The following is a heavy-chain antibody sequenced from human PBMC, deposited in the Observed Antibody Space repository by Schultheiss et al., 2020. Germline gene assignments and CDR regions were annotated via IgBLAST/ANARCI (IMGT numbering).Heavy chain of an antibody. D-gene: IGHD6-19*01. CDR3: AKVRSEYSSGWFEPRLFDY. CDR2: ISGSGGST. CDR1: GFTFSSYA. Sequence: GGSLRLSCAASGFTFSSYAMSWVRQAPGKGLDWVSAISGSGGSTYYADSVKGRFTISRDNSKNTLYLQMNSLRAEDTAVYYCAKVRSEYSSGWFEPRLFDYRGQGTLVTVSS. V-gene: IGHV3-23*01. J-gene: IGHJ4*02.